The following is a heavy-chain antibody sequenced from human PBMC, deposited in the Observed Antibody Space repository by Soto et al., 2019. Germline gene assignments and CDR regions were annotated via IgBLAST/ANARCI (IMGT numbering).Heavy chain of an antibody. J-gene: IGHJ4*02. CDR2: ISGSGGST. Sequence: EVQLLESGGGLVQPGGSLRLSCAASGFTFSSYAMSWVRQAPGKGLEWVSAISGSGGSTYYADSVKGRFTISRDNSKNTLYLQMNSLRAEDTAVYYCAKSAVGSGYDGPEGPGLFDYWGQGTLVTVSS. CDR1: GFTFSSYA. CDR3: AKSAVGSGYDGPEGPGLFDY. D-gene: IGHD5-12*01. V-gene: IGHV3-23*01.